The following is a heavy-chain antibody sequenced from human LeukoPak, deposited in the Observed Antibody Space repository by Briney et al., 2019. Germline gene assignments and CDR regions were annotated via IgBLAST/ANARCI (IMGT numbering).Heavy chain of an antibody. Sequence: SETLSLTCTVSGGSISSYYWSWLRQPAGKALEWIGRIYTSGSTNYNPSLKSRVTMSVDTSKNQFSLKLSSVTAADTAVYYCARDHLDGYYYDSSGYYSDAFDIWGQGTMVTVSS. V-gene: IGHV4-4*07. J-gene: IGHJ3*02. CDR3: ARDHLDGYYYDSSGYYSDAFDI. D-gene: IGHD3-22*01. CDR2: IYTSGST. CDR1: GGSISSYY.